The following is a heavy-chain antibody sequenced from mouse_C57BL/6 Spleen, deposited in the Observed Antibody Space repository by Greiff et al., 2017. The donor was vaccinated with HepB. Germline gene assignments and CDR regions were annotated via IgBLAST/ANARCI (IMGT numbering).Heavy chain of an antibody. CDR2: IYPGNSDT. D-gene: IGHD1-1*01. J-gene: IGHJ4*01. V-gene: IGHV1-5*01. CDR1: GYTFTSYW. Sequence: EVQLQQSGTVLARPGASVKMSCKTSGYTFTSYWMHWVKQRPGQGLEWIGAIYPGNSDTSYNQKFKGKAKLTAVTSASTAYMELSSLTNEDSAVYYCTRGDYGVYAMDYWGQGTSVTVSS. CDR3: TRGDYGVYAMDY.